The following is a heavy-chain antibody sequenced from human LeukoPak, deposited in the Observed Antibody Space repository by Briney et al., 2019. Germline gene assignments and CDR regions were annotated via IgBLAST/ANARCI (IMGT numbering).Heavy chain of an antibody. CDR1: GGSFSGYY. CDR2: INHSGST. D-gene: IGHD6-19*01. CDR3: ARGLIVKQWLGGLDWFDP. V-gene: IGHV4-34*01. J-gene: IGHJ5*02. Sequence: SETLSLTCAVYGGSFSGYYWSWIRQPPGKGLEWIGEINHSGSTNYNPSLKSRVTISVDTSKNQFSLKLSSVTAADPAVYYWARGLIVKQWLGGLDWFDPWGQGTLVTVSS.